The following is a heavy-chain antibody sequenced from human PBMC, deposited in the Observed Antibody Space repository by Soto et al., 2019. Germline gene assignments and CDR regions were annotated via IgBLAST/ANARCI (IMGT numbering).Heavy chain of an antibody. J-gene: IGHJ3*02. D-gene: IGHD3-10*01. CDR3: PRSTPGNPFDI. Sequence: EVQLVESGGGLVEPGGSLRLSCAASGFTFSTYTMNWVRQAPGKGLEWVSSISAGSRSIYYTDSLKGRSTVSRDNSKNSLYLQINSLKADDTAVHYRPRSTPGNPFDIWGQGTMVTVSS. CDR2: ISAGSRSI. V-gene: IGHV3-21*01. CDR1: GFTFSTYT.